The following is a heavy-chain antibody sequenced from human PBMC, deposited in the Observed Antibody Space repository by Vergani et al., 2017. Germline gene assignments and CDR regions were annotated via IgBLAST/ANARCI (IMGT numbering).Heavy chain of an antibody. CDR1: GFTFSSYA. Sequence: EVQLLESGGGLVQPGGSLRLSCAASGFTFSSYATSWVRQAPGKGLEWVSAISGSGGSTYYADSVKGRFTISRDNSKNTLYLQMNSLRAEDTAVYYCAKTQYSSSRSVYYYYGMDVWGQGTTVTVSS. V-gene: IGHV3-23*01. D-gene: IGHD6-13*01. CDR3: AKTQYSSSRSVYYYYGMDV. CDR2: ISGSGGST. J-gene: IGHJ6*02.